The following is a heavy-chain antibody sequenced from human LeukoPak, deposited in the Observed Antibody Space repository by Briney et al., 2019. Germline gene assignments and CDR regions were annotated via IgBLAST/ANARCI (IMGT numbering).Heavy chain of an antibody. CDR2: IYYSRST. CDR3: ARTTISYFDY. J-gene: IGHJ4*02. Sequence: SETLSLTCTVSGGSISSYYWSWLRQPPGKGLEWIGYIYYSRSTYYNPSLKSRVTISVDTSKNQFSLKLSSVTAADTAVYYCARTTISYFDYWGQGTLVTVSS. D-gene: IGHD1-26*01. V-gene: IGHV4-59*12. CDR1: GGSISSYY.